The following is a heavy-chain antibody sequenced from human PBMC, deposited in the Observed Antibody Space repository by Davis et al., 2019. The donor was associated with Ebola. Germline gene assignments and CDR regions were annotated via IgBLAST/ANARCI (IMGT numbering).Heavy chain of an antibody. Sequence: GESLKISCQGSGYSFATYWIGWVRQMPGKGLEWMGIIYPGDSDTRYSPSFQGQVTISADKSISIAYLQWSRLKASDTAMYYCARPTSARDLDGLDIWGQGTMVTVSS. CDR3: ARPTSARDLDGLDI. CDR2: IYPGDSDT. J-gene: IGHJ3*02. V-gene: IGHV5-51*01. CDR1: GYSFATYW.